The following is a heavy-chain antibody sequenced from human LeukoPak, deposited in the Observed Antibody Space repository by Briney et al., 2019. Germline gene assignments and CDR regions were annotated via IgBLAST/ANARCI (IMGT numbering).Heavy chain of an antibody. D-gene: IGHD2-15*01. Sequence: RPGGSLRLSCAASGFTFSSYAMHWVRQTPGKGLEYVSAISTNGGGTYYANSVKGRFTISRDNSKNTLHLQMGSLRAEDMAVYFCARYCNGVTCYSGYDYWGQRTLPTVSS. CDR1: GFTFSSYA. CDR3: ARYCNGVTCYSGYDY. CDR2: ISTNGGGT. V-gene: IGHV3-64*01. J-gene: IGHJ4*02.